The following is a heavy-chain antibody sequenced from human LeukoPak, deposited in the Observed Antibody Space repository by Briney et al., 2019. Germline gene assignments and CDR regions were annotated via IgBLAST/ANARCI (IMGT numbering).Heavy chain of an antibody. J-gene: IGHJ4*02. CDR2: MNPNSGNT. CDR1: GYTFTGYS. D-gene: IGHD2-15*01. CDR3: ARAGGYCGRISCPYYFDY. Sequence: PSVKLSWKASGYTFTGYSMHWVRQAPGQGLEWVGWMNPNSGNTVYAQKFQGRVTMTRNTSISTAYMELSSLRSEDTAVYYCARAGGYCGRISCPYYFDYWGQGSLVAVSS. V-gene: IGHV1-8*02.